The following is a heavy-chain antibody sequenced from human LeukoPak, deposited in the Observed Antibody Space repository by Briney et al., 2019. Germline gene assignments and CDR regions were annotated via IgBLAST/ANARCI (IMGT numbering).Heavy chain of an antibody. J-gene: IGHJ4*02. CDR2: IKQDGSEK. CDR1: GFTFSSYW. D-gene: IGHD3-3*01. Sequence: GGSLRLSCAASGFTFSSYWMSWVRQAPGKGLEWVANIKQDGSEKYYVDSVKGRFTISRDNGKNSLYLQMNSLRAEDTAVYYCARVPRLGYYDFWSGYYRGPFDYWGQGTLVTVSS. V-gene: IGHV3-7*01. CDR3: ARVPRLGYYDFWSGYYRGPFDY.